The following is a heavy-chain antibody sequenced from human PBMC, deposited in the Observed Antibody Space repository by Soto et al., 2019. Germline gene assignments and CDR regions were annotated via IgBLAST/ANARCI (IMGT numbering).Heavy chain of an antibody. D-gene: IGHD6-13*01. CDR3: ARDPTEQQLVHYFDY. Sequence: PAESPRLCCAASGFPFNSYAMSWVRPAPGKGLEWVSSISSSSSYIYYADSVKGRFTISRDNAKNSLYLQMNSLRAEDTAVYYCARDPTEQQLVHYFDYWGQGNLVTVSS. CDR1: GFPFNSYA. J-gene: IGHJ4*02. CDR2: ISSSSSYI. V-gene: IGHV3-21*01.